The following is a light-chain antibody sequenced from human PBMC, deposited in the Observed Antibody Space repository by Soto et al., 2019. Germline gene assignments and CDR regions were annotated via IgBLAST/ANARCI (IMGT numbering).Light chain of an antibody. V-gene: IGLV2-11*01. CDR2: DVT. Sequence: QSALTQPRSVSGTPGQTVTISFTGNSSDVGGYDYVSWFQHHPGTVPKLMIYDVTKRPSGVPDRFSASKSGNTASLTISGLQAEDEADYYGCSYGGDFWVFGGGTKLTVL. J-gene: IGLJ3*02. CDR1: SSDVGGYDY. CDR3: CSYGGDFWV.